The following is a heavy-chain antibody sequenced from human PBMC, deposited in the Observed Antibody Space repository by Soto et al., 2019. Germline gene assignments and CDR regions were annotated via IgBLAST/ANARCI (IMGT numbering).Heavy chain of an antibody. Sequence: SETLSLTCTVGSISTYYWNWIRQTPGKGLEWIGYIYYLGRTNYNRSLKSRVTISIDMSKNQFSLRLNSVTAADTAMYYCARLYCSAGNCFDYFDSWGQGALVTVSS. J-gene: IGHJ4*02. D-gene: IGHD2-15*01. CDR3: ARLYCSAGNCFDYFDS. CDR1: GSISTYY. CDR2: IYYLGRT. V-gene: IGHV4-59*01.